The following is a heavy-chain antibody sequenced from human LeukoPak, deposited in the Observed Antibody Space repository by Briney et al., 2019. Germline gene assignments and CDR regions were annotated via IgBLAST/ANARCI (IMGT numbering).Heavy chain of an antibody. D-gene: IGHD6-13*01. CDR3: ARDAAAAGLYFDY. V-gene: IGHV1-69*13. CDR2: IIPIFGTA. Sequence: ASVKVSCKASGYSFTSYGITWVRQAPGQGLEWMGGIIPIFGTANYAQKLQGRVTITADESTSTAYMELSSLRSEDTAVYYCARDAAAAGLYFDYWGQGTLVTVSS. CDR1: GYSFTSYG. J-gene: IGHJ4*02.